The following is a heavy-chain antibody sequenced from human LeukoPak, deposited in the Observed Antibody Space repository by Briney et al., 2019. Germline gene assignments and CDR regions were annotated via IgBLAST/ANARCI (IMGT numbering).Heavy chain of an antibody. D-gene: IGHD6-19*01. V-gene: IGHV3-7*01. CDR1: GFTFSSYW. J-gene: IGHJ6*03. CDR3: ARVAVTEGFYYYYYMDV. Sequence: PGGSLRLSCVASGFTFSSYWMSWVRQAPGKGLEWVANIKQDGSEKYYMDSVKGRFTISRDNAKNSLYLQMNSLRAEDTAVYYCARVAVTEGFYYYYYMDVWGKGTTVTVSS. CDR2: IKQDGSEK.